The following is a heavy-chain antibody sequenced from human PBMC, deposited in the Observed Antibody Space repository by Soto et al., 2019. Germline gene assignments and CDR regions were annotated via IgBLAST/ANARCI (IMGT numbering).Heavy chain of an antibody. V-gene: IGHV6-1*01. CDR2: TYYRSRWYN. J-gene: IGHJ6*03. Sequence: QVQLQESGPGLVKPSQTLSLTCAISGDSVSSNSSAWNWIRPSPSLGLEWLGRTYYRSRWYNDYAVSLKSRITVNPDTSTNQFSLQLTSVTPENTAVYYCAGTTSHYLYYMDVWGKGTTVTVSS. CDR3: AGTTSHYLYYMDV. CDR1: GDSVSSNSSA. D-gene: IGHD1-7*01.